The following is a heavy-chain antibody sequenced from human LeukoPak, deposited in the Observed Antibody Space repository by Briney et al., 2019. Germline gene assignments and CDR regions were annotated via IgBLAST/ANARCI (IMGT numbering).Heavy chain of an antibody. CDR2: ISSSSSDI. J-gene: IGHJ4*02. D-gene: IGHD3-10*01. Sequence: GGXLRLSCAASGVTFSSDSMNWVRQAPGEGVERVSSISSSSSDIYYAESVKGRFTISRENDKKSLYLQMNSLRAEDTAVYYCARDMVRGVIITYKGFDYWGQGTLVTVSS. V-gene: IGHV3-21*01. CDR3: ARDMVRGVIITYKGFDY. CDR1: GVTFSSDS.